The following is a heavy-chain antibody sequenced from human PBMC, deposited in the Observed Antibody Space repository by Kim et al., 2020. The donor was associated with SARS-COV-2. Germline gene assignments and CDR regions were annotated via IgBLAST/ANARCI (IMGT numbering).Heavy chain of an antibody. Sequence: GGSLRLSCVASGFVFSTSWMTWVRQAPGKGLEWVAKMSGDGRLKDYVDSLKGRFTISRDNARNSLYLQIDSLSADDTAVYYCARDGYYGDYAGYDQWGQGTLVTVSS. D-gene: IGHD4-17*01. CDR2: MSGDGRLK. V-gene: IGHV3-7*01. CDR1: GFVFSTSW. J-gene: IGHJ4*02. CDR3: ARDGYYGDYAGYDQ.